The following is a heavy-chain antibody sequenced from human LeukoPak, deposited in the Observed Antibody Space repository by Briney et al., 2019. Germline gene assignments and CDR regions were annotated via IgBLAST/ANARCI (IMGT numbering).Heavy chain of an antibody. CDR3: ARVGGRFGAGIKFDY. J-gene: IGHJ4*02. Sequence: GGSLGFSGAASGLTSIDYYMSWIRRAPGKGLEWVSYISSSGSTIYYADSVKGRFTISRDNAKNSLYLQMNSLRAEDTAVYYCARVGGRFGAGIKFDYWGQGTLVTVSS. D-gene: IGHD3-16*01. V-gene: IGHV3-11*01. CDR2: ISSSGSTI. CDR1: GLTSIDYY.